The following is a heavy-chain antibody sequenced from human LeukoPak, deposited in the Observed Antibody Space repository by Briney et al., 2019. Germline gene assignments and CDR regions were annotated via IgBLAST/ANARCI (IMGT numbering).Heavy chain of an antibody. J-gene: IGHJ4*02. V-gene: IGHV3-23*01. CDR1: GFTFGSYA. Sequence: GGSLRLSCAASGFTFGSYAMSWVRQAPGKGLEWVSAISGSGLSTYYADSVKGRFTFSRDNSKNTLYLQMNSLRAEDTAVYYCARSKTGYQLGGFDYWGQGTLVTVSS. D-gene: IGHD7-27*01. CDR2: ISGSGLST. CDR3: ARSKTGYQLGGFDY.